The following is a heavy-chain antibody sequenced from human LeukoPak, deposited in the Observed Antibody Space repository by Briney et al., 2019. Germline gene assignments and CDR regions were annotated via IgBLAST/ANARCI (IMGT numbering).Heavy chain of an antibody. CDR2: IYYSGST. CDR3: ARVEKGP. J-gene: IGHJ5*02. V-gene: IGHV4-39*01. D-gene: IGHD1-1*01. CDR1: GGSISSSSYY. Sequence: SETLSLTCTVSGGSISSSSYYWGWIRQPPGKGLEWNGSIYYSGSTYYNPSLKSRVTISVDTSKNQFSLKLSSVTAADTAVYYCARVEKGPWGQGTLVTVSS.